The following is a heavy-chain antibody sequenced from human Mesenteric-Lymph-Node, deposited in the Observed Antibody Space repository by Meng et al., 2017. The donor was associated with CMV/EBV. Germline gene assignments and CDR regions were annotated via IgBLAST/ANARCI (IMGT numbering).Heavy chain of an antibody. Sequence: ESLKISCTVSGYSISSGYYWGWIRQPPGKGLEWIGNIYRSGSTYYNPSLKSRVTISVDTSKNQFSLKLSSVTAADTAVYYCARGHHCSSTSCYPEFDYWGQGTLVTVTS. V-gene: IGHV4-38-2*02. CDR2: IYRSGST. J-gene: IGHJ4*02. CDR1: GYSISSGYY. D-gene: IGHD2-2*01. CDR3: ARGHHCSSTSCYPEFDY.